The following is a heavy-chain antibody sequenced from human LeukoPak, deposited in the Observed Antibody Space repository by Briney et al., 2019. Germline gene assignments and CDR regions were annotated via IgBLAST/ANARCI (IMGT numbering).Heavy chain of an antibody. CDR2: ISSSSSYI. Sequence: GGSLRLSCAASGFTFSSYSMNWVRQAPGKGLEWVSSISSSSSYIYYADSVKGRFTISGDNAKNSLYLQMNSLRAEDTAVYYCARDRGGSYYGGGHWGQGTLVTVSS. D-gene: IGHD1-26*01. CDR1: GFTFSSYS. V-gene: IGHV3-21*01. CDR3: ARDRGGSYYGGGH. J-gene: IGHJ4*02.